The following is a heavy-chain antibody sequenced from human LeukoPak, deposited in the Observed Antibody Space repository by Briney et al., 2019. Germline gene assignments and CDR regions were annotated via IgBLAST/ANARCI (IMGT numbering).Heavy chain of an antibody. CDR3: AERAYSGSYYVFDY. Sequence: SETLSLTCIVSGGSISNYYWSWIRQPPGKGLEWIGEINHSGSTNYNPSLKSRVTISVDTSKNQFSLKLSSVTAADTAVYYCAERAYSGSYYVFDYWGQGTLVTVSS. CDR2: INHSGST. D-gene: IGHD1-26*01. CDR1: GGSISNYY. V-gene: IGHV4-34*01. J-gene: IGHJ4*02.